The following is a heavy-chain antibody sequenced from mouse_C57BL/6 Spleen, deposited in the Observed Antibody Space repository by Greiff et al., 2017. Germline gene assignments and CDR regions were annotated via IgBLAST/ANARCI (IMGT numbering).Heavy chain of an antibody. CDR3: ARKCWYYWDFAV. D-gene: IGHD1-1*02. CDR2: INPSTGGT. J-gene: IGHJ1*03. CDR1: GYSFTGYY. Sequence: EVKLQQSGPELVKPGASVKISCKASGYSFTGYYMNWVKQSPEKSLEWIGEINPSTGGTTYNQKFKAKATLPVDKSSSTAYMQLKSLTSADSAVYYCARKCWYYWDFAVWGTRTTVTVSS. V-gene: IGHV1-42*01.